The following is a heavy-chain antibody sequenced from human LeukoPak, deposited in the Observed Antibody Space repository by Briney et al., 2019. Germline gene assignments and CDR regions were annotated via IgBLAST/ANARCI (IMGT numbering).Heavy chain of an antibody. D-gene: IGHD3-3*01. V-gene: IGHV1-24*01. CDR1: GYTLTELS. CDR2: FDPEDGET. Sequence: ASVKVSCKVSGYTLTELSMHWVRQAPGKGLEWMGGFDPEDGETIYAQKFQGRVTMTEDTSTDTAYMELSSLRSDDTAVYYCARYLGYYDFWSGYFNWFDPWGQGTLVTVSS. J-gene: IGHJ5*02. CDR3: ARYLGYYDFWSGYFNWFDP.